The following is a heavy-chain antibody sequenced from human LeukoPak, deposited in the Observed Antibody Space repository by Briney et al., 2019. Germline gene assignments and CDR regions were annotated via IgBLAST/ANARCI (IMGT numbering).Heavy chain of an antibody. Sequence: ASVKVSCKASGYTFTDYYMHWVRQAPGQGLEWMGWINPNSGGTNYAQKFQGRVTMTRDTSISTAYMELSRLRSDDTAVSYCAREEVIAAAGPTLDYWGQGALVTVSS. V-gene: IGHV1-2*02. D-gene: IGHD6-13*01. CDR3: AREEVIAAAGPTLDY. CDR1: GYTFTDYY. CDR2: INPNSGGT. J-gene: IGHJ4*02.